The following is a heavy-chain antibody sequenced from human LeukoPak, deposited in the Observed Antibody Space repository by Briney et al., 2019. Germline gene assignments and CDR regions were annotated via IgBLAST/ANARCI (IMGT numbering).Heavy chain of an antibody. D-gene: IGHD3-10*01. Sequence: SETLSLTCTVSGGSISSSGYYWGWLRQPPGKGLEWIGSIYYSGSTYYNPSLKSRVTISVDTSKNQFSLKLSSVTAADTAVYYCARIWFGAYAFDIWGQGTMVTVSS. CDR2: IYYSGST. J-gene: IGHJ3*02. CDR3: ARIWFGAYAFDI. V-gene: IGHV4-39*01. CDR1: GGSISSSGYY.